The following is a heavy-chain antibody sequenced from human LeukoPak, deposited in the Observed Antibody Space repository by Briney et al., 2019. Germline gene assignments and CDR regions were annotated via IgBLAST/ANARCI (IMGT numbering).Heavy chain of an antibody. D-gene: IGHD2-8*02. CDR3: ARDRRYFDTGGLGGPDY. CDR1: GFTFLNYV. CDR2: ISSSSSYI. J-gene: IGHJ4*02. V-gene: IGHV3-21*01. Sequence: PGGSLRLSCAASGFTFLNYVMSWVRQAPGKGLEWVSSISSSSSYIYYADSIKGRFTVSRDNAKNSLYLQMNNLRAEDTAVYYCARDRRYFDTGGLGGPDYWGQGTLITVSS.